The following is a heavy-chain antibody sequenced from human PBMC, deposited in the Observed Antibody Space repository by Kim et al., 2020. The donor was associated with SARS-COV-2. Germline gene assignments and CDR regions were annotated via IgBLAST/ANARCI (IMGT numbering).Heavy chain of an antibody. J-gene: IGHJ3*02. CDR3: TNVPGTKLALWDAVDI. Sequence: GGSLRLSCAASGFTFIGSAIHWVRQASGTGLEWVGRIRSKANSYATAYAASVKGRFTISRDDSKYTAYLQMNSLKTEDTAVYYCTNVPGTKLALWDAVDIWGQGTMVTVSS. CDR2: IRSKANSYAT. V-gene: IGHV3-73*01. D-gene: IGHD1-1*01. CDR1: GFTFIGSA.